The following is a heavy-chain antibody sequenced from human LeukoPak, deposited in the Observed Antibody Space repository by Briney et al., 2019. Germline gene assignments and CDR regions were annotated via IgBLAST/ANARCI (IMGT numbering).Heavy chain of an antibody. CDR1: GFTFSSYA. CDR2: ISSSGDTR. J-gene: IGHJ4*02. D-gene: IGHD3-22*01. CDR3: VRVDTYYYDSSPS. V-gene: IGHV3-48*04. Sequence: GGSLRLSCAASGFTFSSYAMNWVRQAPGKGLEWVSYISSSGDTRYYADSVKGRFTISRDNAKNSLYLQMNSLRVEDTAVYYCVRVDTYYYDSSPSWGQGALLTVSS.